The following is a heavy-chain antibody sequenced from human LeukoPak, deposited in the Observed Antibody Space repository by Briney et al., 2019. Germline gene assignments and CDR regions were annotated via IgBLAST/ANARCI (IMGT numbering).Heavy chain of an antibody. V-gene: IGHV3-30*04. Sequence: SCKASGGTFSSYAMHWVRQAPGKGLEWVAVLSFDGSTKYYADSVKGRFTISRDNSKNTLYLQMNGLRPEDTAVYYCARVGGGRRTAAGIQDAFDIWGQGTMVTVSS. CDR2: LSFDGSTK. D-gene: IGHD6-13*01. CDR1: GGTFSSYA. J-gene: IGHJ3*02. CDR3: ARVGGGRRTAAGIQDAFDI.